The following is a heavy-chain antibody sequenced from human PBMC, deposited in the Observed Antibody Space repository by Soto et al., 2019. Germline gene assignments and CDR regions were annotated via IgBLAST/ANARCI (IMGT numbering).Heavy chain of an antibody. CDR3: TTGLSNGYYNFDY. V-gene: IGHV3-15*01. CDR1: RFTFNNAW. Sequence: GGSLRLSCAASRFTFNNAWMSWVRQAPGKGLEWVGRIKGEADGGTTDYAAPVKGRITISRDHSKDTLYLQMNSLKTEDTAVYYCTTGLSNGYYNFDYWGQGTPVTVSS. J-gene: IGHJ4*02. CDR2: IKGEADGGTT. D-gene: IGHD3-22*01.